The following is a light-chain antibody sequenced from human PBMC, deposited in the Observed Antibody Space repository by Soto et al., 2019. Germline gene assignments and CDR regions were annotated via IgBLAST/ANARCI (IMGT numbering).Light chain of an antibody. Sequence: DIVMTQSPDSLAVSLGERATINCKSSQSVLYSSNNKNYLAWYQQKPGQPPRVLIYWSSTRESGVPDRFSGSGSGTDFTLTISSLQAGDVAVYYCQQYYNTPGTFGQGTKLEIK. CDR3: QQYYNTPGT. CDR2: WSS. V-gene: IGKV4-1*01. CDR1: QSVLYSSNNKNY. J-gene: IGKJ2*01.